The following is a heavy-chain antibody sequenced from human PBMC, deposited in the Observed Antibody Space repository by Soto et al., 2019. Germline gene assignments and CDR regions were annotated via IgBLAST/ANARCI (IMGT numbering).Heavy chain of an antibody. CDR2: MNPGSGKA. Sequence: QVQLVQSGAEVKKPGDSVKVSCKTSGYSFYNNDISWVRQATGQGLEWVGWMNPGSGKAGYADKFQGRVTMTRNASISTAYMELSNLRSEDTAVYYCVRMAAAGTLNWFDPWGQGTLVSVSS. J-gene: IGHJ5*02. CDR3: VRMAAAGTLNWFDP. V-gene: IGHV1-8*01. CDR1: GYSFYNND. D-gene: IGHD6-25*01.